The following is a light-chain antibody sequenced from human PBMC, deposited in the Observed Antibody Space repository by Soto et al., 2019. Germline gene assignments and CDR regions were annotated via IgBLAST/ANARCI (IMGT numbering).Light chain of an antibody. CDR2: EVR. Sequence: QSALTQPASVSGSPGQSITISCTGTSSDIGSYNYVAWYQQFPGKTPKLIIYEVRNRPSGVSFRFSGSKSGNTASLTISGLQAEDEADYYCISYTAGGTIFGTGTKLTVL. J-gene: IGLJ1*01. CDR1: SSDIGSYNY. CDR3: ISYTAGGTI. V-gene: IGLV2-14*01.